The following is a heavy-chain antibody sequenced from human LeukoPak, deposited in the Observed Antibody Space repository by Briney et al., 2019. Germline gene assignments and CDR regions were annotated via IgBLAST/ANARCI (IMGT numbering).Heavy chain of an antibody. D-gene: IGHD2/OR15-2a*01. V-gene: IGHV4-59*08. CDR3: ARAAADTNSWYYFDY. CDR1: GGSISSYY. CDR2: IYYSGST. Sequence: PSETLSLTCTVSGGSISSYYWSWIRQPPGKGLEWIGYIYYSGSTNYNPSLKSRVTISVDTSKNQFSLSLDSLTAADSAVYYCARAAADTNSWYYFDYWGQGTLVTVSS. J-gene: IGHJ4*02.